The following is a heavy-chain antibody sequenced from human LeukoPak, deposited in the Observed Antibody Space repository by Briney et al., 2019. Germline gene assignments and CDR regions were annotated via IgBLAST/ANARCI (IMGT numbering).Heavy chain of an antibody. Sequence: ASVTVSCKASGYTFTSYAMHWVRQAHGQRLEWMGWINAGNGNTKYSQEFQGRVNITRDTSASTAYMELSSLRSEDMAVYYCARGGIAAAWDYYCMDVWGKGTTVSVSS. D-gene: IGHD6-13*01. CDR2: INAGNGNT. V-gene: IGHV1-3*03. CDR1: GYTFTSYA. J-gene: IGHJ6*03. CDR3: ARGGIAAAWDYYCMDV.